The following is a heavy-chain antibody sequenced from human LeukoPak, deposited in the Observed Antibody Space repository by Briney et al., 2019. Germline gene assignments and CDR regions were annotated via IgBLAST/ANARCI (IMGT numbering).Heavy chain of an antibody. CDR2: IHYTGST. J-gene: IGHJ4*02. CDR3: ARLSKDTVVLPAAMAHYFDY. D-gene: IGHD2-2*01. CDR1: GGSISGYY. V-gene: IGHV4-59*08. Sequence: SETLSLTCTVSGGSISGYYWSWIRQPPGKGLHFIGYIHYTGSTNYNPSLESRVTLSVDTSKNQFSLKLRSVTAADTAVYYCARLSKDTVVLPAAMAHYFDYWGQGTLVTVSP.